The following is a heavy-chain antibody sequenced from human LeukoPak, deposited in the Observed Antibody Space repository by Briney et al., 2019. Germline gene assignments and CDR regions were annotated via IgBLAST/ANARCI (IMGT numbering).Heavy chain of an antibody. D-gene: IGHD5-24*01. CDR1: GGSFSGYY. CDR2: IKQDGSKK. CDR3: TRVGYIDEGIDY. V-gene: IGHV3-7*04. Sequence: ETLSLTCAVYGGSFSGYYWSWIRQPPGKGLEWVANIKQDGSKKSYVDSVKGRFTISRDNAKNSLYLQMNSLRAEDTAIYYCTRVGYIDEGIDYWGQGTLVTVSS. J-gene: IGHJ4*02.